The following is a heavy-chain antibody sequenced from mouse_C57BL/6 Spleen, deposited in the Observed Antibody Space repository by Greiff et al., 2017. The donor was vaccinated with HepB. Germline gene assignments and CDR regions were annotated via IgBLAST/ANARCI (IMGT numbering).Heavy chain of an antibody. Sequence: EVKLQESGPGMVKPSQSLSLTCTVTGYSITSGYDWHWIRHFPGNKLEWMGYISYSGSTNYNPSLKSRISITHDTSKNHFFLKLNSVTTEDTATYYCASWDDGWFAYWGQGTLVTVSA. J-gene: IGHJ3*01. CDR3: ASWDDGWFAY. CDR2: ISYSGST. D-gene: IGHD4-1*01. V-gene: IGHV3-1*01. CDR1: GYSITSGYD.